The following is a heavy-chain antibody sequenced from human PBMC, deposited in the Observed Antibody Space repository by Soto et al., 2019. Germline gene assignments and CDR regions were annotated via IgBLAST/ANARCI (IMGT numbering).Heavy chain of an antibody. Sequence: EMQLLESGGGLVQHGGSLRLSCAAAGFTFSNYALTWVRQSPGKGLEWVSTFSGSGGSTYYADSVRGRFTISRDNSKNTLFLQMNSLRVEDTAIYYCARDWTGDTCPCLDVWGQGTTVSVSS. V-gene: IGHV3-23*01. CDR1: GFTFSNYA. CDR2: FSGSGGST. D-gene: IGHD3-3*01. J-gene: IGHJ6*02. CDR3: ARDWTGDTCPCLDV.